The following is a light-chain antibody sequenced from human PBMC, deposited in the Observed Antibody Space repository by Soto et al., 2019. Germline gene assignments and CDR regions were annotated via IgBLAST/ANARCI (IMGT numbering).Light chain of an antibody. CDR1: SSDDGGDNS. Sequence: HSVLTQLRSVPGAPGKSGPISGSGSSSDDGGDNSVSWYQQHPGKAPKLMIYDGSKRPSAVPDRFSGSKSGNTASLTISGFQAEDEDDYDCCAYEGSSSCVFGTGTKVTVL. CDR2: DGS. V-gene: IGLV2-11*01. CDR3: CAYEGSSSCV. J-gene: IGLJ1*01.